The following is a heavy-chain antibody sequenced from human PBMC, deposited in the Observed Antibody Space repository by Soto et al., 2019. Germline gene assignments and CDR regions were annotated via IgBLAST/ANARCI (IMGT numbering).Heavy chain of an antibody. D-gene: IGHD4-17*01. CDR1: GGSFSAYY. CDR3: ARDDYGDYSFDY. Sequence: QVQLQQWGAGLLKPSETLSLTCAVYGGSFSAYYWSWIRQPPGKGLEWIGEINHGGSTNYKPSLTSRVPISVDTSKNKFSRKLSSMTDADTAVYYCARDDYGDYSFDYWGQGTLVTVSS. V-gene: IGHV4-34*01. J-gene: IGHJ4*02. CDR2: INHGGST.